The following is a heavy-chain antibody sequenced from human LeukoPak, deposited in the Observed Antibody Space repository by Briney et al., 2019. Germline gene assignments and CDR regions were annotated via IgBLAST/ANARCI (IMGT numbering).Heavy chain of an antibody. D-gene: IGHD3-22*01. CDR3: AKGDYYDSSGYMGGYCFDY. J-gene: IGHJ4*02. CDR2: ISGSGGST. Sequence: GGSLRLPCAASGFTFSSYAMSWVRQAPGKGLEWVSAISGSGGSTYYADSVKGRFTISRDNSKNTLYLQMNSLRAEDTAVYYCAKGDYYDSSGYMGGYCFDYWGQGTLVTVSS. CDR1: GFTFSSYA. V-gene: IGHV3-23*01.